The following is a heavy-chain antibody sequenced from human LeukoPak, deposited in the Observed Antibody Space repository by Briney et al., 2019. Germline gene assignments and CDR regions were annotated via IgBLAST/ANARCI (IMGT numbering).Heavy chain of an antibody. J-gene: IGHJ4*02. V-gene: IGHV3-7*01. CDR1: GFTFSSYW. Sequence: PGGSLRLSCAASGFTFSSYWMSWVRQAPGKGLEWVANIKQDGSEKYYVDSVKGRFTISRDNAKNSLYLQMNSLRAEDTAVYYCATSYDFWSHIGWGQGTLVTVSS. CDR2: IKQDGSEK. CDR3: ATSYDFWSHIG. D-gene: IGHD3-3*01.